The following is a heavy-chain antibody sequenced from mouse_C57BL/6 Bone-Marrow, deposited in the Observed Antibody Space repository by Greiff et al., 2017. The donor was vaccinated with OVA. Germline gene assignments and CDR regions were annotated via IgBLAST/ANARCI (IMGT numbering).Heavy chain of an antibody. D-gene: IGHD1-1*01. Sequence: QVQLQQPGAELVRPGSSVKLSCKASGYTFTSYWMHWVKQRPIQGLEWIGNIDPTDSETHYNQKFKDKATLTVDKSSSTAYMQLSSLTSEYSAVYYCARGDYGSSYGYWGQGTTLTVSS. CDR3: ARGDYGSSYGY. CDR1: GYTFTSYW. V-gene: IGHV1-52*01. J-gene: IGHJ2*01. CDR2: IDPTDSET.